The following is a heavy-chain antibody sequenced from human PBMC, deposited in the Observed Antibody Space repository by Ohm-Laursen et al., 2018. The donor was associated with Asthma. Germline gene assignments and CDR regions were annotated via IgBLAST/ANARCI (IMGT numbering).Heavy chain of an antibody. CDR3: ARDRSRSGHYPRPHDY. CDR1: GFTFSSYG. Sequence: SLRLSCAASGFTFSSYGMHWVRQAPGKGLEWVAVISYDGSKKYYADSVKGRFTISRDNSKNTVYLQMNSLRAEDTAVYYCARDRSRSGHYPRPHDYWGQGTLITVSS. D-gene: IGHD3-22*01. J-gene: IGHJ4*02. V-gene: IGHV3-30*03. CDR2: ISYDGSKK.